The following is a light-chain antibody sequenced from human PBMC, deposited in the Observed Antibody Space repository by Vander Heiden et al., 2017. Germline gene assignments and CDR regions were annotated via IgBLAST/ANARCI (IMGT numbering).Light chain of an antibody. V-gene: IGKV1-39*01. CDR3: QQSDSLALT. CDR2: AAS. CDR1: QSISNS. J-gene: IGKJ4*01. Sequence: DIQVTQSPSSLSASVGDRVTITCRASQSISNSLHWYRQKPGKAPKLLIFAASTFRSGVPLRVSGSGSGTDFTLTISKLQPEDPTTYYCQQSDSLALTFGGGTKVEVK.